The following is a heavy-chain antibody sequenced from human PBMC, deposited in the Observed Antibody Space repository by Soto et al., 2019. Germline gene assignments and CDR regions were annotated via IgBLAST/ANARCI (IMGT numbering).Heavy chain of an antibody. Sequence: QVQLVQSGAEVKKPGSSVKVSCKASGGTFSSYAISWVRQAPGQGLEWMGGIIPIFGTANYAQKFQGRVTXTAXEXRSTAYMELSSLSSEDTAVYYCARGVAARPSNWFDPWGQGTLVTVSS. CDR1: GGTFSSYA. D-gene: IGHD6-6*01. CDR2: IIPIFGTA. CDR3: ARGVAARPSNWFDP. V-gene: IGHV1-69*12. J-gene: IGHJ5*02.